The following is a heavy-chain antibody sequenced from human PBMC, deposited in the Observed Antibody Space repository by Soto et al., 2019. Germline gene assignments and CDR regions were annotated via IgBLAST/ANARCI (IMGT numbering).Heavy chain of an antibody. Sequence: QVQLQESGSGLLKPSQTLSLACGVSGDSLKRGFYHWSWIRQTPGKGLQLIGYIDTNGDTHYDLSLRNRLNMSIVTTESRFSLKWTSVTAADTAVYYCARGTVYYCPNDKCGSFLDHWGQGALVTVSS. V-gene: IGHV4-31*11. CDR3: ARGTVYYCPNDKCGSFLDH. CDR1: GDSLKRGFYH. CDR2: IDTNGDT. D-gene: IGHD2-8*01. J-gene: IGHJ4*02.